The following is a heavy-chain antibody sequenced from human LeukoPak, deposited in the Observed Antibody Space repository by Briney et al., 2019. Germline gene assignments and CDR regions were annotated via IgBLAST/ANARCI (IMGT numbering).Heavy chain of an antibody. J-gene: IGHJ6*03. D-gene: IGHD6-6*01. V-gene: IGHV4-59*01. Sequence: PSGTLSLTCTVSGGSITNYYWTWIRQPPGKGLEWIGYIFYSGSDNSNYNPSLRSRVTISVDTSKNQFSLKLRSVTAADTAVYYCARELGATILPAYSSSSYYYYYMDVWGKGTTVTVSS. CDR2: IFYSGSDNS. CDR1: GGSITNYY. CDR3: ARELGATILPAYSSSSYYYYYMDV.